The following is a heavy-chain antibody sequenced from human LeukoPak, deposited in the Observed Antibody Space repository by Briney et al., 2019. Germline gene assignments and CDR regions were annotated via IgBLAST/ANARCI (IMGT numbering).Heavy chain of an antibody. Sequence: GSLRLSFAASGFIFSSNYMTWVRQAPGKGLEWVSVIYSDGSTYYADSVKGRFTISRDNSKNTLYLQMNSLRPDDTAVYYCVTGRYYGDDFDYWGQGTLVTVSS. CDR3: VTGRYYGDDFDY. CDR2: IYSDGST. V-gene: IGHV3-53*01. J-gene: IGHJ4*02. CDR1: GFIFSSNY. D-gene: IGHD4-17*01.